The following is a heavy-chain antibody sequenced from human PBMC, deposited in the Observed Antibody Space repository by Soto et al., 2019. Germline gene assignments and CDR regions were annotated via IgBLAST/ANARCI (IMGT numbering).Heavy chain of an antibody. J-gene: IGHJ6*02. V-gene: IGHV3-7*01. CDR3: ARSNSPRYYYYGMDV. CDR2: IKQDGSEK. D-gene: IGHD1-7*01. Sequence: GGSLRLSCAASGFTFSSYWMSWVRQAPGKGLEWVANIKQDGSEKYYVDSVKGRFTISRDNAKNSLYLQMNSLRAEDTAVYYCARSNSPRYYYYGMDVWGQGTTVTVSS. CDR1: GFTFSSYW.